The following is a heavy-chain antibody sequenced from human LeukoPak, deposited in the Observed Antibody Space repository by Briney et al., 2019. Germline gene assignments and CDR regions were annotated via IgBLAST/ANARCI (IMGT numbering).Heavy chain of an antibody. Sequence: SVKVSCKASGGTFSSYAISWVRRAPGQGLEWMGGIIPILGTANYAQRFQGRVTITADESTSTAYMELSSLRSEDTAVYYCARAMYSSGPREGYYYYGMDVWGQGTTVTVSS. CDR2: IIPILGTA. CDR1: GGTFSSYA. J-gene: IGHJ6*02. CDR3: ARAMYSSGPREGYYYYGMDV. V-gene: IGHV1-69*13. D-gene: IGHD6-19*01.